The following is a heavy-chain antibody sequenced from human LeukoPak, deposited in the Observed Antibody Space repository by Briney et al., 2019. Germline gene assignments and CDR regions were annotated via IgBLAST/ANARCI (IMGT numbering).Heavy chain of an antibody. Sequence: GGSLRLSCAASGFTYSSCGMHWVRQAPGKGLEWVAVISYDGSNKYYADSVKGRFTISRDNSKNTLYLQMNSLRADDTAVYYCARGRTRSSGYADTDFDYWGQGTLVTVSS. J-gene: IGHJ4*02. V-gene: IGHV3-30*03. CDR2: ISYDGSNK. CDR1: GFTYSSCG. D-gene: IGHD3-22*01. CDR3: ARGRTRSSGYADTDFDY.